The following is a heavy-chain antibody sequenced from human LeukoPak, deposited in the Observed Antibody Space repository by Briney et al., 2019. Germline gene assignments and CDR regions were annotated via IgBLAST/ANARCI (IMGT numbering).Heavy chain of an antibody. J-gene: IGHJ3*02. D-gene: IGHD1/OR15-1a*01. V-gene: IGHV4-59*05. CDR3: ARIAWYFEQAFDI. Sequence: GSLRLSCAASGFTFSSYSMNWVRQAPGKGLEWIGSIYYSGNTYYNPSLKSRVTISVDTSKNQFSLKLNSVTAADTAVYYCARIAWYFEQAFDIWGQGTMVTVSS. CDR2: IYYSGNT. CDR1: GFTFSSYSMN.